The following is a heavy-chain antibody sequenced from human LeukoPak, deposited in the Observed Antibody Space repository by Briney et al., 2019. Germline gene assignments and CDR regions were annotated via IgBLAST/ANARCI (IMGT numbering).Heavy chain of an antibody. CDR2: IIPIFGTA. V-gene: IGHV1-69*05. Sequence: SVKVSCKASGGTFSSYAISWVRQAPGQGLEWMGGIIPIFGTANYAQKFQGRVTITTDESTSTAYMELSSLRSEDTAVYYCARDRGYSGYESRNYHVEPGGYFDYWGQGTLVTVSS. D-gene: IGHD5-12*01. J-gene: IGHJ4*02. CDR1: GGTFSSYA. CDR3: ARDRGYSGYESRNYHVEPGGYFDY.